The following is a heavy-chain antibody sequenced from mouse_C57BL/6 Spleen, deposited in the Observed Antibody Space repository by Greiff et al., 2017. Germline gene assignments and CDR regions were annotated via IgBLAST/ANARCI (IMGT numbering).Heavy chain of an antibody. CDR1: GYAFTNYL. CDR2: INPGSGGT. J-gene: IGHJ3*01. V-gene: IGHV1-54*01. CDR3: ARCGSWFAY. Sequence: QVQLQQSGAELVRPGTSVKVSCKASGYAFTNYLIEWVKQRPGQGLEWIGVINPGSGGTNYNEKFKGKATLTADKSSSTAYMQLSSLTSEDSAVYFCARCGSWFAYWGQGTLVTVSA.